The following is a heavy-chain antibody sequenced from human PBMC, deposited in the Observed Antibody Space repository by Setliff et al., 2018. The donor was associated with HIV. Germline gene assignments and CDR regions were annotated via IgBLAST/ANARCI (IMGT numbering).Heavy chain of an antibody. Sequence: GASVKVSCKASGNTFSSHYMHWVRQAPGKGLEWMGLINPSGDITSYAEKFQGRVTMTRDTSTSTVYMELRSLRSEDTAIYYSASKGGSGNYPDSDAFDIWGQGTLVTVSS. CDR2: INPSGDIT. D-gene: IGHD3-10*01. V-gene: IGHV1-46*01. J-gene: IGHJ3*02. CDR1: GNTFSSHY. CDR3: ASKGGSGNYPDSDAFDI.